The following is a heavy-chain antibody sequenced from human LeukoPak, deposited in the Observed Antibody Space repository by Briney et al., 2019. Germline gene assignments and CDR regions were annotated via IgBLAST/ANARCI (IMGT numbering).Heavy chain of an antibody. V-gene: IGHV3-30*02. J-gene: IGHJ4*02. CDR1: GFIFDTHD. D-gene: IGHD1-26*01. CDR3: AKPSGSGVDY. Sequence: GGSLRLSCGASGFIFDTHDMHWVRQAPGKGLEWVAFIRSDGYHTYYADSVKGRFTITRDNSKNTLCLQMNSLRLEDMALYYCAKPSGSGVDYWGRGTRVTVSS. CDR2: IRSDGYHT.